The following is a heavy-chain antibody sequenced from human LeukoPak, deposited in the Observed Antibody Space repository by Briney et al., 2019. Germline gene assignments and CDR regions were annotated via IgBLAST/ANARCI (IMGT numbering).Heavy chain of an antibody. V-gene: IGHV4-34*01. D-gene: IGHD4-23*01. CDR2: INHSGST. J-gene: IGHJ4*02. CDR1: GGSFSGYY. CDR3: ATLGGGLDY. Sequence: SETLSLTCAVYGGSFSGYYWSWIRQPPGKGLEWIGEINHSGSTNYNPSLKSRLTISVDTSKNQFSLKLSSATAADTAVYYCATLGGGLDYWGQGTLVTVSS.